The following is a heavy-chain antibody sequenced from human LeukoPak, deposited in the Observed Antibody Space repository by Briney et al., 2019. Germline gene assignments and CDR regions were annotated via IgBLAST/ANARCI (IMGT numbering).Heavy chain of an antibody. CDR3: ATDPGEWEPI. V-gene: IGHV3-15*01. Sequence: GGSLRLSCAASGFTFSSYAMSWVRQAPGKGLEWVGRIKSKTDGGTSDYAAPVQGRFTISRDDSKNTLYLQMNSLKIEDRAVYYCATDPGEWEPIWGQGTMVTVSS. CDR1: GFTFSSYA. J-gene: IGHJ3*02. D-gene: IGHD1-26*01. CDR2: IKSKTDGGTS.